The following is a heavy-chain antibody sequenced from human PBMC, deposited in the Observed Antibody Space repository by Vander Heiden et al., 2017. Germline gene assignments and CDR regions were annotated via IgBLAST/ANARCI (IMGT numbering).Heavy chain of an antibody. V-gene: IGHV3-7*01. CDR2: IKQDGSEK. J-gene: IGHJ4*02. Sequence: EVQLVESGGGLVQPGGSLRLSCAASGFTLSSYWMSWVRQAPGKGREWVANIKQDGSEKYYVDSVKGRFTISRDNAKNSLYLQMNSLRAEDTAVYYCARDLTGRRSYWGQGTLVTVSS. CDR3: ARDLTGRRSY. D-gene: IGHD3-3*01. CDR1: GFTLSSYW.